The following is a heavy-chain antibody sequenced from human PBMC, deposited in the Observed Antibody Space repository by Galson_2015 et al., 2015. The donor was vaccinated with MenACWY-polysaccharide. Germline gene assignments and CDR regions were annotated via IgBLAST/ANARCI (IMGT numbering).Heavy chain of an antibody. J-gene: IGHJ4*02. CDR1: GFTFSKCW. CDR3: ASKSGSGSYSDDY. CDR2: IHQDGSGK. Sequence: SLRLSCAASGFTFSKCWMYRVRQAPGKGLEWVANIHQDGSGKYYVDSVKGRFTISRDNAESSLYLQMNSLRAEDTGVYYCASKSGSGSYSDDYWGQGTLVTVSS. V-gene: IGHV3-7*01. D-gene: IGHD3-10*01.